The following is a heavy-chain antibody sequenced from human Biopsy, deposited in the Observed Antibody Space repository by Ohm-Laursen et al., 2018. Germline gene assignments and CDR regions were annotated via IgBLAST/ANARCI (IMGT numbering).Heavy chain of an antibody. D-gene: IGHD5-12*01. CDR1: GGSVTNDYY. CDR2: IYYDGIT. Sequence: SETLSLTCTVSGGSVTNDYYWGWIRQPPGKGLEWIGNIYYDGITYYNPSLKSRVAMSVDTSKNQFSLRLTSVTAADTAVYYCARVAGGYAYYYGMDVWGQGTTVIVSS. V-gene: IGHV4-38-2*02. J-gene: IGHJ6*02. CDR3: ARVAGGYAYYYGMDV.